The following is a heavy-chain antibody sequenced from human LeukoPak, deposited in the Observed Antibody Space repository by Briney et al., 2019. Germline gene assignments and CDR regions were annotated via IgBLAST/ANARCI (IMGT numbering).Heavy chain of an antibody. CDR1: GGSISSGGYY. V-gene: IGHV4-31*03. J-gene: IGHJ6*02. D-gene: IGHD2-2*02. CDR3: ARGRAGIQYQLLYRYYGMDV. Sequence: SETLSLTCTVSGGSISSGGYYWSWIRQHPGKGLEWIVYIYYSGSTYYNPSLKSRVTISVDTSKNQFSLKLSSVTAADTAVYYCARGRAGIQYQLLYRYYGMDVWGQGTTVTVSS. CDR2: IYYSGST.